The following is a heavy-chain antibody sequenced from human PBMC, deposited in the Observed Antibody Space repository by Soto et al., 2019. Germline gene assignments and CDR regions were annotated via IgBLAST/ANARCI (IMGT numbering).Heavy chain of an antibody. D-gene: IGHD6-13*01. J-gene: IGHJ4*02. Sequence: QVQLVESGGGVVQPGRSLRLSCAASGFTFSSYGMHWVRQAPGKGLEWVAVIWYDGSNKYYADSVKGRFTISRDNSKNTLHLQMNSLRAEDTAVYYCARDGVGQQLYYFDYWGQGTLVTVSS. CDR3: ARDGVGQQLYYFDY. CDR1: GFTFSSYG. CDR2: IWYDGSNK. V-gene: IGHV3-33*01.